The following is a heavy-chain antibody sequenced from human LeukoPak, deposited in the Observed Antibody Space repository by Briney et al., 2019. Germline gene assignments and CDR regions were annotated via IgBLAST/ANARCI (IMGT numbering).Heavy chain of an antibody. D-gene: IGHD3-16*01. CDR1: GYSLGKIYS. V-gene: IGHV4-38-2*01. CDR2: IYGPGTT. CDR3: ARYDSRGSASTRFDY. J-gene: IGHJ4*02. Sequence: PSETLSLTCAASGYSLGKIYSWGCIRPPPGKGLWWFGNIYGPGTTSYNPALMSRVTMSVDTSKNHFSLKLTSVAAADTAVYYCARYDSRGSASTRFDYWGQGNLVTISS.